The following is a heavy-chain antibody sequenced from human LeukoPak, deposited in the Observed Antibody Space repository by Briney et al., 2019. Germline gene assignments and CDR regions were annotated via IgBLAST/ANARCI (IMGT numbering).Heavy chain of an antibody. CDR3: ARELFGSGSCPDY. V-gene: IGHV3-33*01. D-gene: IGHD3-10*01. CDR2: TWYDGSNK. CDR1: GITFNA. Sequence: GGSLRLSCAASGITFNAIHWVRPAPGKGLEWVALTWYDGSNKHYADSVKGRFTISRDNSNNMVYLHMNSLRADDTAVYYCARELFGSGSCPDYWGQGTLVTVSS. J-gene: IGHJ4*02.